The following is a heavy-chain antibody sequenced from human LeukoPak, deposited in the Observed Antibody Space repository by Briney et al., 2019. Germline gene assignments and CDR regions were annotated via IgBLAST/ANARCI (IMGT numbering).Heavy chain of an antibody. D-gene: IGHD3-9*01. CDR2: IYSGGST. CDR3: ARVVRDDILTYYYYYGMDV. V-gene: IGHV3-53*04. J-gene: IGHJ6*02. Sequence: GGSLRLSCAASGFTVSSNYMSWVRQAPGKGLEWGSVIYSGGSTYYADSVKGRSTMSRHNSKNTLYLQMNSLRAEDTAVYYCARVVRDDILTYYYYYGMDVWGQGTTVTVSS. CDR1: GFTVSSNY.